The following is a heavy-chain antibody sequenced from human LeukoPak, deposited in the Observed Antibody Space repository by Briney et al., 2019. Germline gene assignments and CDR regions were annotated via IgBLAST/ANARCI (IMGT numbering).Heavy chain of an antibody. D-gene: IGHD2-8*01. V-gene: IGHV4-39*07. CDR1: GGSISSSSYY. CDR2: IYYSGST. J-gene: IGHJ4*02. Sequence: KTSETLSLTCTVSGGSISSSSYYWGWIRQPPGKGLEWIGSIYYSGSTYYNPSLKSRVTISVDTSKNQFSLKLSSVTAADTAVYYCAGSLGYCTSNVCYLKYWGQGTLVTVSS. CDR3: AGSLGYCTSNVCYLKY.